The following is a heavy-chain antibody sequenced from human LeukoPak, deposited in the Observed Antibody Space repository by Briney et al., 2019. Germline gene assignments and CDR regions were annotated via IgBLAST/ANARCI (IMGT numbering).Heavy chain of an antibody. D-gene: IGHD1-26*01. CDR2: ISESGDTT. Sequence: PGGSLRLSYAASGFTISIYAMNWVRQAPGKGLEWVSSISESGDTTHYADSVKGRFTISRDNAQNTLYLQMNTLRAEDTALYYCAKQWVDCWGQGTLVTVSS. CDR1: GFTISIYA. V-gene: IGHV3-23*01. CDR3: AKQWVDC. J-gene: IGHJ4*02.